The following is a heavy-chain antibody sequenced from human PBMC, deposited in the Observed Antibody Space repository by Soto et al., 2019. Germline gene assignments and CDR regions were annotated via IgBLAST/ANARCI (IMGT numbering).Heavy chain of an antibody. CDR3: ARDRVGGGFDV. CDR1: GTSLSSVPSY. J-gene: IGHJ3*01. Sequence: QVRLQESGPGLVKPSQTLSLTCTVSGTSLSSVPSYWSWIRQFPGTGLEWIGYIFHSGTTYTNRSRRSRLTISVDTSENRLALKLTSVTAADTAVYYCARDRVGGGFDVCGQGTMVTVSS. V-gene: IGHV4-31*03. D-gene: IGHD2-15*01. CDR2: IFHSGTT.